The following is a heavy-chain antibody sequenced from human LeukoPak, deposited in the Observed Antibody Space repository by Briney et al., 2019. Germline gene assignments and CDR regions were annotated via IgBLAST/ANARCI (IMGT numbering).Heavy chain of an antibody. CDR1: GGSINNYY. CDR3: ARDRITMVRGALRYYVMDV. CDR2: IYYSGST. J-gene: IGHJ6*02. D-gene: IGHD3-10*01. V-gene: IGHV4-59*01. Sequence: SETLSLTCTVSGGSINNYYWSWIRQPPGKRLEWIGYIYYSGSTNYNPSLKSRVTISVDTSKNQFSLKLNSVTAADTAVYYCARDRITMVRGALRYYVMDVWGQGTTVTVSS.